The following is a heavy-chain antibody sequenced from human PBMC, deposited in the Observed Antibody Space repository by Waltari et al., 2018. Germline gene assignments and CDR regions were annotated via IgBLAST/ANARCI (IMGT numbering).Heavy chain of an antibody. CDR2: IHPGGGDT. CDR3: ARDPHWGPDY. D-gene: IGHD7-27*01. V-gene: IGHV1-2*02. Sequence: QVQLVQSGAELKNPGASVRVSCKTSGYTFTNFYFHWVRQAPGQGLEWMGWIHPGGGDTNYAQKFQGRVTLTRDTSFDTAYLELNGLTSDDTAIYYCARDPHWGPDYWGQGTLVTVSS. J-gene: IGHJ4*02. CDR1: GYTFTNFY.